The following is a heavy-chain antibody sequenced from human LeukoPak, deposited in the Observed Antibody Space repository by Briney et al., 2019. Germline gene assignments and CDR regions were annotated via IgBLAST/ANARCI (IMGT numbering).Heavy chain of an antibody. J-gene: IGHJ5*02. Sequence: AASVEVSCKASGYTFTGYYMHWVRQAPGQGLEWMGRINPNSGGTNYAQKFQGRVTMTRDTSISTAYMELSRLRSDDTAVYYCARGPRSIAARRGNWFDPWGQGTLVTVSS. V-gene: IGHV1-2*06. CDR2: INPNSGGT. CDR3: ARGPRSIAARRGNWFDP. D-gene: IGHD6-6*01. CDR1: GYTFTGYY.